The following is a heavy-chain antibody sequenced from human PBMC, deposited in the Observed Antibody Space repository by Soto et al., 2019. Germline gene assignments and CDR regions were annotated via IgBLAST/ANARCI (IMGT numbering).Heavy chain of an antibody. CDR3: ARIYHNWNDLVNFDY. D-gene: IGHD1-1*01. V-gene: IGHV2-26*01. CDR1: GFSLSNARMG. Sequence: QVTLKESGPVLVKPTETLTLTCTVSGFSLSNARMGVSWIRQPPGKALEWLAHIFSNDEKSYSTSLKSRLTISKDTSKSQVVLTMTNMDPVDTATYYCARIYHNWNDLVNFDYWGQGTLVTVSS. J-gene: IGHJ4*02. CDR2: IFSNDEK.